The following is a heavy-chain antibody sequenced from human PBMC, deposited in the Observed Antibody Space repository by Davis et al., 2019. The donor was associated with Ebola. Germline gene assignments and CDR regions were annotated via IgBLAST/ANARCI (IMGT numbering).Heavy chain of an antibody. CDR1: GYTFTSYD. J-gene: IGHJ4*02. D-gene: IGHD2-2*03. CDR2: LNPNSGNT. Sequence: AASVKVSCKASGYTFTSYDINWVRQATGQGLEWMGWLNPNSGNTGFAQKFQGRVTMTRNTSISTAYMELSSLRSEDTAVYYCARGGTSKYGYWARYWGQGTLVTVSS. V-gene: IGHV1-8*01. CDR3: ARGGTSKYGYWARY.